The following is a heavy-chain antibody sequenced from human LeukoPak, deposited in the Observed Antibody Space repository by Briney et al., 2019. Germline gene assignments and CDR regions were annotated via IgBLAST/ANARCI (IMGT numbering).Heavy chain of an antibody. J-gene: IGHJ3*02. D-gene: IGHD3-22*01. CDR2: IFPSGGEI. CDR1: GFALSTFA. Sequence: GGSLRLSCAASGFALSTFAMIWVRQPPGKGLEWVSSIFPSGGEIHYADSVRGRFTISRDNSKSTLSLQMNSLRAEDTAVYYCAKDFSYDSSGYYYGNPQGAFDIWGQGTMVTVSS. CDR3: AKDFSYDSSGYYYGNPQGAFDI. V-gene: IGHV3-23*01.